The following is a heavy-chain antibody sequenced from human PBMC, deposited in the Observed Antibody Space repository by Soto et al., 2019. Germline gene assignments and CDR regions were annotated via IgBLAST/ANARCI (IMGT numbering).Heavy chain of an antibody. J-gene: IGHJ4*02. Sequence: GASVKVSCKASGYTFTSYAMHWVRQAPGQRLEWMGWINAGNGNTKYSQKFQGRVTITRDTSASTAYMELSSLRSEDTAVYYCARTPPWGITGTIGSFDYWGQGTLVTVSS. CDR1: GYTFTSYA. V-gene: IGHV1-3*01. D-gene: IGHD1-7*01. CDR3: ARTPPWGITGTIGSFDY. CDR2: INAGNGNT.